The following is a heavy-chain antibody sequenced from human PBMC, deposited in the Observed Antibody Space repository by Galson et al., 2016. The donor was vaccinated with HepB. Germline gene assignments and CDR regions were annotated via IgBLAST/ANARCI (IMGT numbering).Heavy chain of an antibody. D-gene: IGHD3-3*01. Sequence: SLRLSCAASGFKFDDYTMHWVRQPPGKGLEWVSLVTWDGDDSYYADSVRGRFIVSRDNTKNALFLQMNSLRGEDTAMYYCVKGEGAIFGVIINWFDYWGQGNPVTVSS. CDR1: GFKFDDYT. CDR3: VKGEGAIFGVIINWFDY. CDR2: VTWDGDDS. V-gene: IGHV3-43*01. J-gene: IGHJ4*02.